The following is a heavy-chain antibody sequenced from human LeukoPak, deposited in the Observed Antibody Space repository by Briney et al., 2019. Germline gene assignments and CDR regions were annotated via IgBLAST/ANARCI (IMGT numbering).Heavy chain of an antibody. CDR1: GFPFSHDA. CDR3: ATDPRPAKPDHFDY. J-gene: IGHJ4*02. D-gene: IGHD1-14*01. CDR2: ISYYGNER. Sequence: GGSLRLSCVVSGFPFSHDAIHGLRHAPGKGLEWVAVISYYGNERYYAHPVEGRFTISKDTSKSTFYLQMNGLRTEDTAVYYCATDPRPAKPDHFDYWGQGTLVTVSS. V-gene: IGHV3-30*04.